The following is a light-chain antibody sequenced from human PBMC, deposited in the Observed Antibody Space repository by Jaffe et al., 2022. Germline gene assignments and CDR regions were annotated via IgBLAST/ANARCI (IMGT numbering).Light chain of an antibody. Sequence: QSVLTQPPSASGTPGQRVTISCSGSSSNIGSNSVNWYQQLPGTAPNLLIYSNNQRPSGVPDRFSGSKSGTSASLAISGLQSEDEADYYCAAWDGSLNGGVFGGGTKLTVL. CDR3: AAWDGSLNGGV. V-gene: IGLV1-44*01. CDR2: SNN. J-gene: IGLJ3*02. CDR1: SSNIGSNS.